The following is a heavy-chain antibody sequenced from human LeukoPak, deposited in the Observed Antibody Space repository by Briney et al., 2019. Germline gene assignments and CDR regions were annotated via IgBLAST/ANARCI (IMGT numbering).Heavy chain of an antibody. J-gene: IGHJ6*03. CDR3: ARESQDYDFWSGYYGYYYYYMDV. CDR1: GYTFTSNY. Sequence: GASVKVSCKAFGYTFTSNYMHWVRQAPGQGPEWMGVISPSGGSTTYAQKFQGRVTLTRDMSTSTDYLELSSLRSEDTAVYYCARESQDYDFWSGYYGYYYYYMDVWGKGTTVTVSS. CDR2: ISPSGGST. D-gene: IGHD3-3*01. V-gene: IGHV1-46*01.